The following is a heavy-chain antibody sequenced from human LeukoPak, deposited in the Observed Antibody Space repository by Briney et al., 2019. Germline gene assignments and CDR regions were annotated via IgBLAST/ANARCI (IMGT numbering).Heavy chain of an antibody. Sequence: GGSLRLSCAASGFTFSSYGMHWVRQAPGKGLEGVAVISYDGSNKHYADSVKGRFTISGDNSKNTLYLQMNSLRAEDTAVYYCAKSGYTSGGDYWGQGTLVTVSS. V-gene: IGHV3-30*18. CDR2: ISYDGSNK. CDR1: GFTFSSYG. CDR3: AKSGYTSGGDY. D-gene: IGHD6-13*01. J-gene: IGHJ4*02.